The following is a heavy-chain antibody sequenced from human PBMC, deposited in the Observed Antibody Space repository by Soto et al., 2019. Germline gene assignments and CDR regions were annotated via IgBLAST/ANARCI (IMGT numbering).Heavy chain of an antibody. D-gene: IGHD2-21*02. J-gene: IGHJ5*02. CDR2: IYYSGST. Sequence: SETLSLTSTVSDGSIRSSSYFWGWIRQPPGKGLEWIGSIYYSGSTYYNPSLKSRVTVSVDTSKNQFSLKLSSVTAADTAVYYCARHPSDFWFDPWGQGTLVTVSS. V-gene: IGHV4-39*01. CDR1: DGSIRSSSYF. CDR3: ARHPSDFWFDP.